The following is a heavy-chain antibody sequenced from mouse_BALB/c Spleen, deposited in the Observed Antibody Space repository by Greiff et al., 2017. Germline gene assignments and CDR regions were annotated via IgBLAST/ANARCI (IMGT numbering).Heavy chain of an antibody. J-gene: IGHJ4*01. D-gene: IGHD2-4*01. Sequence: QVQLQQSGAELVRPGTSVKVSCKATGYTFSSYWIEWVKQRPGHGLEWIGEILPGSGSTNYNEKFKGKATFTADTSSNTAYMQLSSLTSEDSAVYYCARPYDYMDYWGQGTSVTVSS. CDR3: ARPYDYMDY. CDR1: GYTFSSYW. V-gene: IGHV1-9*01. CDR2: ILPGSGST.